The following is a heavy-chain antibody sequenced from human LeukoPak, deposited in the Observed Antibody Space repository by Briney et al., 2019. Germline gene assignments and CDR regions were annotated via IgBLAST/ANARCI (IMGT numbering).Heavy chain of an antibody. J-gene: IGHJ4*02. CDR1: GYSFTSYW. D-gene: IGHD2-2*01. CDR2: IYPGDSDT. Sequence: GESLKISCKGSGYSFTSYWIGWVRQMPGKVLEWMGIIYPGDSDTRFSPSFQGQVTISADKSISTAYLQWSSLKASDTAMYYCATTRDCSSTSCPLGYWGQGTLVTVSS. CDR3: ATTRDCSSTSCPLGY. V-gene: IGHV5-51*01.